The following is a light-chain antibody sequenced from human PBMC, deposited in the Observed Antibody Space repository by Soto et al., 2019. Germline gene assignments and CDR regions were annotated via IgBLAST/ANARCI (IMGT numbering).Light chain of an antibody. Sequence: DVVLTQSPLSLPVTPGEPASISCRSSQSLLYTNGYNYLDWYVQKPGQSPQLLLYWASNRAPGVPDRFSGSGSDTDFTLKISRVEAEDAGIYYCMQARHTHPYTFGQGTKLEIK. CDR1: QSLLYTNGYNY. J-gene: IGKJ2*01. V-gene: IGKV2-28*01. CDR3: MQARHTHPYT. CDR2: WAS.